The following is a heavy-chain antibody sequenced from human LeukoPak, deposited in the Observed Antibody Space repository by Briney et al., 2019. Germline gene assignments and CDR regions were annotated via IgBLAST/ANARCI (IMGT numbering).Heavy chain of an antibody. V-gene: IGHV4-31*03. D-gene: IGHD1-1*01. J-gene: IGHJ5*02. Sequence: SETLSLTCTVSGGSISSGGDYWSWIRQHPGKGLEWIGYIYYSGSTYYNPSLKSRVTISVDTSKNQFSLKLSSVTAADTAVYYCARVGSGSFDPWGQGTLVTVSS. CDR1: GGSISSGGDY. CDR3: ARVGSGSFDP. CDR2: IYYSGST.